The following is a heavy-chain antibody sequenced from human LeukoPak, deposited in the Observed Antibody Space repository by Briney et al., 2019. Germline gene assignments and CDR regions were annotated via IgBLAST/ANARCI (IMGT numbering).Heavy chain of an antibody. J-gene: IGHJ4*02. Sequence: PGRSLRLSCAASGLTFSSYSMNWVRQAPGKGLEWVSSISSSSSYIYYADSVKGRFTISRDNAKNSLYLQMNSLRAEDTAVYYCARDRFDDSSPFYWGQGTLVTVSS. CDR2: ISSSSSYI. CDR1: GLTFSSYS. V-gene: IGHV3-21*01. CDR3: ARDRFDDSSPFY. D-gene: IGHD3-22*01.